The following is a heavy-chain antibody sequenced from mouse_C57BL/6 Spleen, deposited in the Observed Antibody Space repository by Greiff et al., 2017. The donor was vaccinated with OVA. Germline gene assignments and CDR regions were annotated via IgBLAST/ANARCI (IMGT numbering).Heavy chain of an antibody. CDR2: IDPSDSYT. J-gene: IGHJ4*01. V-gene: IGHV1-69*01. CDR1: GYTFTSYW. Sequence: QVQLQQSGAELVMPGASVQLSCKASGYTFTSYWMHWVKQRPGQGLEWIGEIDPSDSYTNYNQKFKGKSTLTVDKSSSTAYMQLSSLTSEDSAVYYCARRPYYYAMDYWGQGTSVTVSS. CDR3: ARRPYYYAMDY.